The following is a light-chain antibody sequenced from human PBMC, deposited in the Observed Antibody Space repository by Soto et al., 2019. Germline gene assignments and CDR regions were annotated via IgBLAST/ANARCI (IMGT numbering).Light chain of an antibody. V-gene: IGKV1-5*01. CDR3: QQYHGYL. CDR2: DAS. CDR1: QKISGW. Sequence: DNQGTQSPSTLSASVGDRVTITSPASQKISGWWAWYQQKPGKAPKLMIYDASTLESAVPSRFSGSESGTEYTLTISCLQPDGFATYDDQQYHGYLFGNGTKLEIK. J-gene: IGKJ2*01.